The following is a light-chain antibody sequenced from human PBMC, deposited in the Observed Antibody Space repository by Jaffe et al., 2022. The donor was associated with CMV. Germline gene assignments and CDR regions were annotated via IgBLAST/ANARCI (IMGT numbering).Light chain of an antibody. CDR2: YDS. V-gene: IGLV3-21*04. J-gene: IGLJ1*01. CDR3: QVWDSSSDHPLIV. CDR1: NIGSKS. Sequence: SYVLTQPPSVSVAPGKTARITCGGNNIGSKSVHWYQQKPGQAPVLVIYYDSDRPSGIPERFSGSNSGNTATLTISRVEAGDEADYYCQVWDSSSDHPLIVFGTGTKVTVL.